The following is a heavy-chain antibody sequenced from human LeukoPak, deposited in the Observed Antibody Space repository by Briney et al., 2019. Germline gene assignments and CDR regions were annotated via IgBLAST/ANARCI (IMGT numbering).Heavy chain of an antibody. J-gene: IGHJ6*03. CDR2: IRYDGSNK. Sequence: TVGSLRLSCAASGFTFSSYGMHWVRQAPGQGLEWVAFIRYDGSNKYYADSVKGRFTISRDNSKNTLYLQMNSLRAEDTAVYYCARDYSSSWYLPKFYYMDVWGKGTTVTVSS. D-gene: IGHD6-13*01. V-gene: IGHV3-30*02. CDR1: GFTFSSYG. CDR3: ARDYSSSWYLPKFYYMDV.